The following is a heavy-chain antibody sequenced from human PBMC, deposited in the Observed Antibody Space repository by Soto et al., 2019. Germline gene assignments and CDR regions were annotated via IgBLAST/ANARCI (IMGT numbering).Heavy chain of an antibody. J-gene: IGHJ4*02. CDR2: ISYEGSNK. V-gene: IGHV3-30-3*01. CDR3: ARTLFRTTVVTPSDS. Sequence: QVQLVESGGGVVQPGRSLRLSCAASGFTFNIYAIHWVRQAPGKGLECVAVISYEGSNKYYADSVKGRVTISRDNSKNTVDLQMSSLRAEDTAMYYCARTLFRTTVVTPSDSWGQGTLVTVSS. D-gene: IGHD2-21*02. CDR1: GFTFNIYA.